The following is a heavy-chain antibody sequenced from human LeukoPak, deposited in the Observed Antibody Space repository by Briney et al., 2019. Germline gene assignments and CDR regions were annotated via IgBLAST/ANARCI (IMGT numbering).Heavy chain of an antibody. Sequence: ASVKVSCKASGYTFTGYYMHWVRQAPGQGLEWMGWINPNSGGTNYAQKFQGRVTMTRDTSISTAYMELSRLRSDDTAVYYCARAFGCSGGSCYYSVWFDPWGQGTLVTVSS. CDR1: GYTFTGYY. D-gene: IGHD2-15*01. J-gene: IGHJ5*02. CDR3: ARAFGCSGGSCYYSVWFDP. V-gene: IGHV1-2*02. CDR2: INPNSGGT.